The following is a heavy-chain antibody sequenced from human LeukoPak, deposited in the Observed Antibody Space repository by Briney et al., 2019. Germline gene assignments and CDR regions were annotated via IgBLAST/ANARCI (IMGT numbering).Heavy chain of an antibody. Sequence: KTSETLSLTCTVSGGSISSSNYYWGWIRQPPGKGLEWIGSIYYSGSTYDNPSLKSRVTISVDTSKNRFSLKLSSVTAADTAVYYCARQNWNYFHHPEEFDYWGQGTLVTVSS. CDR2: IYYSGST. CDR3: ARQNWNYFHHPEEFDY. CDR1: GGSISSSNYY. V-gene: IGHV4-39*01. D-gene: IGHD3-10*01. J-gene: IGHJ4*02.